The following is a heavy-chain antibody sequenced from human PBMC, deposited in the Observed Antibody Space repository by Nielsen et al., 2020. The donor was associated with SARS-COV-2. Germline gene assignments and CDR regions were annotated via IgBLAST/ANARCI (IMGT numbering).Heavy chain of an antibody. J-gene: IGHJ5*02. D-gene: IGHD6-19*01. CDR2: MNPNSGNT. V-gene: IGHV1-8*01. CDR1: GYTFTSYD. Sequence: ASVKVSCKASGYTFTSYDINWVRQATGQGLEWMGWMNPNSGNTGYAQKFQGRVTMTEDTSTDTAYMELSSLRSEDTAVYYCATGFAHSSGWYQGWFDPWGQGTLVTVSS. CDR3: ATGFAHSSGWYQGWFDP.